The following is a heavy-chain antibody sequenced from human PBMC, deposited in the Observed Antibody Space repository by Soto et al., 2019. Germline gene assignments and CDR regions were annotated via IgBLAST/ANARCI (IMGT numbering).Heavy chain of an antibody. CDR1: GFTFSSYG. J-gene: IGHJ6*02. CDR3: AKEAAPRFYYYYGMDV. D-gene: IGHD6-6*01. CDR2: ISYDGSNK. Sequence: GGSLRLSCAASGFTFSSYGMHWVRQAPGKGLEWVAVISYDGSNKYYADSVKGRFTISRDNSKNTLYLQMNSLRAEDTAVYYCAKEAAPRFYYYYGMDVWGQGXTVTVYS. V-gene: IGHV3-30*18.